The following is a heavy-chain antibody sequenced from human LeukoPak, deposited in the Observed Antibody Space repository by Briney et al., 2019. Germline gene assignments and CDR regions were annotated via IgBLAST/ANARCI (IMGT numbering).Heavy chain of an antibody. Sequence: SETLSLTCAVSGGSISSYYWSWIRQPAGKGLEWVGRIYTSGSTNYNPSLKSRVTMSVDTSKNQFSLKLSSVTAADTAVYYCARDNGGIAASYYFDYWGQGTQVTVSS. CDR1: GGSISSYY. CDR3: ARDNGGIAASYYFDY. CDR2: IYTSGST. D-gene: IGHD6-13*01. J-gene: IGHJ4*02. V-gene: IGHV4-4*07.